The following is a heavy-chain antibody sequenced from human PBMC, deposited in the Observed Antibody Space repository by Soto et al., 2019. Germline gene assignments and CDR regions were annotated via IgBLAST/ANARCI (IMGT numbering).Heavy chain of an antibody. J-gene: IGHJ6*02. D-gene: IGHD2-15*01. CDR2: INYSGST. CDR3: APLTVSLSGPYGIHV. CDR1: GGSSSSYY. V-gene: IGHV4-59*01. Sequence: SETLSLTCTVSGGSSSSYYWRWIRQPPGKGLEWIRYINYSGSTNYNPSLKSRVTISVDTSKNRFSLKETSVTAADTAVYYCAPLTVSLSGPYGIHVWGQGTTVTVSS.